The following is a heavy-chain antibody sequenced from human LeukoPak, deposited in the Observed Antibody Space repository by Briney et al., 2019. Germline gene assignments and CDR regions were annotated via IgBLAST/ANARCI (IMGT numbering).Heavy chain of an antibody. Sequence: ASVKVSCKASGYTFSSYDIDWVRQATGQGLEWMGWMNPNSDNTGYAQKFQGRVTMTRNTSINTAYMELSSLRSEDTAVYYCARVVRDRTVTTRAWAYYFHYWGQGTLVTVSS. CDR3: ARVVRDRTVTTRAWAYYFHY. CDR2: MNPNSDNT. J-gene: IGHJ4*02. V-gene: IGHV1-8*01. D-gene: IGHD4-17*01. CDR1: GYTFSSYD.